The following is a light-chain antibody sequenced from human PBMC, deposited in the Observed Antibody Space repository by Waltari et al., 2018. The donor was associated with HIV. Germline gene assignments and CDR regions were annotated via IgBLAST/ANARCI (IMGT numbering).Light chain of an antibody. CDR1: SSDVGSYNR. J-gene: IGLJ2*01. Sequence: QSALTQPPSVSGSPGQSVTISCTGTSSDVGSYNRVSCYQQPPGTAPKLMLYEVNTRPSGVPDRFSGSKSGHTASLTISGLQAEDEADYYCSSYTSSTVVFGGGTKLTVL. CDR2: EVN. V-gene: IGLV2-18*02. CDR3: SSYTSSTVV.